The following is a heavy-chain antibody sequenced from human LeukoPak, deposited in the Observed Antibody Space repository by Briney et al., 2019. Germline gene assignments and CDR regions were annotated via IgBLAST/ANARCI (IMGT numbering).Heavy chain of an antibody. J-gene: IGHJ4*02. CDR2: IWYDGSNK. V-gene: IGHV3-33*06. CDR1: GFTFSSYG. Sequence: PGGSLRLSCAASGFTFSSYGMHWVRQAPGKGLEWVAVIWYDGSNKYYADSVKGRFTISRDNSKNTLYLQMNSLRAEDTAVYYCAKDRVDDSSSWYFPSDYWGQGTLVTVSS. D-gene: IGHD6-13*01. CDR3: AKDRVDDSSSWYFPSDY.